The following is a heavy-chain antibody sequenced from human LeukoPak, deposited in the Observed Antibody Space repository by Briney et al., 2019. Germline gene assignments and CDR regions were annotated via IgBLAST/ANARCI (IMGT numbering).Heavy chain of an antibody. D-gene: IGHD5-18*01. V-gene: IGHV1-18*01. J-gene: IGHJ6*03. CDR3: ARGLLDTAMVYYYYYMDV. CDR1: GYTFTSYG. CDR2: ISAYNGNT. Sequence: GASVKVSCKASGYTFTSYGISWVRQAPGQGLEWMGWISAYNGNTNYAQKLQGRVTMTTDTSTSTAYMELSSLRSEDTAVYYCARGLLDTAMVYYYYYMDVWGKGTTVTVSS.